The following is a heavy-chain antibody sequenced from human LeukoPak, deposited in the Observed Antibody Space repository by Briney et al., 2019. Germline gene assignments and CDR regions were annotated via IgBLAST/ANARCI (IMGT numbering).Heavy chain of an antibody. J-gene: IGHJ4*02. CDR2: MSGGGGNT. Sequence: GGSLRLSCAASGFTFSSYAMSWVRQAPGKGLEWVSVMSGGGGNTYYADSVKGRFTISKDNSKNTLYLQMNSLRPEDTAVYYCAKTWAQPWSGGSLDYWGQGTLVTVSS. CDR1: GFTFSSYA. CDR3: AKTWAQPWSGGSLDY. D-gene: IGHD3-10*01. V-gene: IGHV3-23*01.